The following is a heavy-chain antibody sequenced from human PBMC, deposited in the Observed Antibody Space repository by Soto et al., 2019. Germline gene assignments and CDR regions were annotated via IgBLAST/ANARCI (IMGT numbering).Heavy chain of an antibody. D-gene: IGHD4-17*01. Sequence: PSETLSLTCTVSGGSISSYYWSWIRQPPGKGLEWIGYIYYSGSTNYNPSLKSRVTISVDTSKNQFSLKLSSVTAADTAVYYCARDIDYPWAYWGQGTLVTVSS. CDR3: ARDIDYPWAY. J-gene: IGHJ4*02. CDR1: GGSISSYY. CDR2: IYYSGST. V-gene: IGHV4-59*01.